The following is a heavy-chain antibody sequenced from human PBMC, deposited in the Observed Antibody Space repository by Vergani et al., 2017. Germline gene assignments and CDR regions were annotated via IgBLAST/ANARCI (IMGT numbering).Heavy chain of an antibody. D-gene: IGHD6-13*01. CDR1: GGSISSGSYY. Sequence: QVQLQESGPGLVKPSQTLSLTCTVSGGSISSGSYYWSWIRQPAGKGLEWIGRIYTSGSTNYNPSLKSRVTISVDPSKNQFSLRLSSVTAADTAVYCWAREIYSSSWNGDWFDPWGQGTRVTVSS. J-gene: IGHJ5*02. V-gene: IGHV4-61*02. CDR2: IYTSGST. CDR3: AREIYSSSWNGDWFDP.